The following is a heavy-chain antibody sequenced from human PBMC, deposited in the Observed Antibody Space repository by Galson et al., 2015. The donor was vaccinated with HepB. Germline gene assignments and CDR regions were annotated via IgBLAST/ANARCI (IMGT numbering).Heavy chain of an antibody. D-gene: IGHD1-26*01. CDR2: ISSSSSTI. Sequence: SLRLSCAASGFTFSSYSMNWVRQAPGKGLEWVSYISSSSSTIYYADSVKGRFTISRDNAKNSLYLQMNSLRDEDTAVYYCARDLEREGGSCFDYWGQGTLVTVSS. CDR3: ARDLEREGGSCFDY. CDR1: GFTFSSYS. J-gene: IGHJ4*02. V-gene: IGHV3-48*02.